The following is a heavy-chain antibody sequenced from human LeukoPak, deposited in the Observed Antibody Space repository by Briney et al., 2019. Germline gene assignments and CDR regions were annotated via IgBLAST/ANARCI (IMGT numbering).Heavy chain of an antibody. J-gene: IGHJ6*03. Sequence: PGGSLRLSCATSGFTFSTYWMHWVRQAPGKGLVWVSRINSDGSSTNYADSVKGRFTISRDNAKNTLYLQMNSLRAEDTAVYYCARSGAAAMRGQYYYYYYMDVWGKGTTVTVSS. CDR2: INSDGSST. D-gene: IGHD2-2*01. V-gene: IGHV3-74*01. CDR3: ARSGAAAMRGQYYYYYYMDV. CDR1: GFTFSTYW.